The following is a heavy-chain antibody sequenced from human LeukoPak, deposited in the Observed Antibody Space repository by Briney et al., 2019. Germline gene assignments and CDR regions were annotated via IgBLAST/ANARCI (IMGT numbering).Heavy chain of an antibody. CDR2: IYSDGST. CDR1: GLTLSSNY. Sequence: GGSLRLSCAASGLTLSSNYVSWVRQVPGKGLEWVSVIYSDGSTYYSDSAKGGFTISRDNSKNTLYLQMNSVRAEDTAVYYCARGGGYSSPSYDYWGQGTLVTVSS. J-gene: IGHJ4*02. CDR3: ARGGGYSSPSYDY. V-gene: IGHV3-53*01. D-gene: IGHD6-13*01.